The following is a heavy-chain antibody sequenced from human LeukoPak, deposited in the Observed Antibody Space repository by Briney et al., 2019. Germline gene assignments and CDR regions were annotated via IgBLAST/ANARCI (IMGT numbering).Heavy chain of an antibody. J-gene: IGHJ6*03. D-gene: IGHD2-2*01. CDR2: IYTGGST. CDR3: ARDSPIGYCSSTSCYYYYYMDV. V-gene: IGHV4-4*07. Sequence: PSETLSLTCTVSGGSISSYYWSWIRQPAGKGLEWIGRIYTGGSTNYNPSLKSRVTMSVDTSKNQFSLKLSSVTAADTAVYYCARDSPIGYCSSTSCYYYYYMDVWGKGTTVTVSS. CDR1: GGSISSYY.